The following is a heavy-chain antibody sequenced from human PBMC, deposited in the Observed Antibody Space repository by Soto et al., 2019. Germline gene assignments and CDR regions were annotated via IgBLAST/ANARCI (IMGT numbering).Heavy chain of an antibody. V-gene: IGHV1-69*02. CDR2: IIPILGIA. D-gene: IGHD2-15*01. J-gene: IGHJ5*02. CDR1: GGTFSSYT. Sequence: QVQLVQSGAEVKKPGSSVKVSCKASGGTFSSYTISWVRQAPGQGLEWMGRIIPILGIANYAQKFQGRVTITAAKPTRPADLERGSLRSEDTAVYYCATRGYCSGGSCYSGRDWFDPWGQGTLVTVSS. CDR3: ATRGYCSGGSCYSGRDWFDP.